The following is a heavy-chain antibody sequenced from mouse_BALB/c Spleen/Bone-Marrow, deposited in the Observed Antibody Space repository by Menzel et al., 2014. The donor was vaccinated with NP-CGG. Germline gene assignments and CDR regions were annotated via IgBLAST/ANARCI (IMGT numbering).Heavy chain of an antibody. CDR2: ISSGGSNT. CDR3: ARQRGYAYAMDY. CDR1: GFAFSGYD. J-gene: IGHJ4*01. D-gene: IGHD2-2*01. V-gene: IGHV5-12-1*01. Sequence: VKVEESGGGLVKPGGPLKLSCAASGFAFSGYDMSWVRQTPEKRLEWVAYISSGGSNTYYPDTVKGRFTISRDNAKNTLYLQMNSLKSEDTAMYYCARQRGYAYAMDYWGQGTSVTVSS.